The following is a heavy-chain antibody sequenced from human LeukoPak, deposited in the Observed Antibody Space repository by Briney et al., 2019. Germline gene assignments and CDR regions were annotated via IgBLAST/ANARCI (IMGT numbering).Heavy chain of an antibody. J-gene: IGHJ4*02. D-gene: IGHD3-22*01. CDR3: ANLPLYDSSGPEDY. Sequence: GGSLRLSCVASGFTLRSYAMHWVRQAPGKGLEWVAFIRYDGSLKNYADSVKGRFTISRDNSKNTLYLQMNSLRVDDTAVYYCANLPLYDSSGPEDYWGQGTLVTVSS. CDR1: GFTLRSYA. CDR2: IRYDGSLK. V-gene: IGHV3-30*02.